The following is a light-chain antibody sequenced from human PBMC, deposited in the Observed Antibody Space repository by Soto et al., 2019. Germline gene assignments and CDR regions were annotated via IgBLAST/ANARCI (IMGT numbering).Light chain of an antibody. V-gene: IGKV3D-20*02. CDR1: QSVSSSY. CDR3: QQRSNWPPRIT. CDR2: DAS. J-gene: IGKJ5*01. Sequence: EIVLTQSPGTLSLSPGERATLYCRASQSVSSSYLAWYQQKPGQAPRLLIYDASNRATGIPARFSGSGSGTDFTLTISSLEPEDFAVYYCQQRSNWPPRITFGQGTRLEIK.